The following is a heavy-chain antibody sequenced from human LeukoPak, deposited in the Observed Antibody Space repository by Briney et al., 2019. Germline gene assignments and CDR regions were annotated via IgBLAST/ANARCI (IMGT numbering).Heavy chain of an antibody. D-gene: IGHD4-17*01. CDR2: IFYGGST. CDR1: GGSISSSNDY. V-gene: IGHV4-39*01. Sequence: SETLSLSCTVFGGSISSSNDYWGWIRQPPGKGLEWIGSIFYGGSTNYNPSLKSRVTISVDMSKNQFSLKMRSATATDTAVYYCARHIATGDYLNYWGQGTLVTVSS. CDR3: ARHIATGDYLNY. J-gene: IGHJ4*02.